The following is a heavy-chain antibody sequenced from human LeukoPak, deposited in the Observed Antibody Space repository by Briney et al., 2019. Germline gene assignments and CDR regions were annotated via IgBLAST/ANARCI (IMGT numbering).Heavy chain of an antibody. D-gene: IGHD2-2*01. CDR3: ARDPPLGSCSTISCPHLDY. J-gene: IGHJ4*02. Sequence: PGGSQRLSCAASGFTFSSYEMNWVRQAPGKGLEWVSYTSASASSIYYADSVKGRFTISRDNAKNSLYLQMNSLRAEDTAVYYCARDPPLGSCSTISCPHLDYWGQGTLVTVSS. CDR1: GFTFSSYE. CDR2: TSASASSI. V-gene: IGHV3-48*03.